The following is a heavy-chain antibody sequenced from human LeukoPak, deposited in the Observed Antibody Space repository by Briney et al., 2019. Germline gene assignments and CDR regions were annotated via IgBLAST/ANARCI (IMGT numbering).Heavy chain of an antibody. J-gene: IGHJ5*02. D-gene: IGHD6-19*01. V-gene: IGHV3-7*03. CDR2: IKQDRSEK. CDR3: AKLSNIAVAGPPNNWFDP. Sequence: GGSVRLYCAASGFTFSSYWMSWVRQAPGKGLEWVANIKQDRSEKYYVDSVKARFTISRDNSKNTLYLQMNSLRAEDTAVYYCAKLSNIAVAGPPNNWFDPWGQGTLVTVSS. CDR1: GFTFSSYW.